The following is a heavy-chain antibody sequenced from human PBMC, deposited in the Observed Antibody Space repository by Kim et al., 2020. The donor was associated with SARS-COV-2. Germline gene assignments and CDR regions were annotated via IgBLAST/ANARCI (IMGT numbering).Heavy chain of an antibody. V-gene: IGHV1-18*01. D-gene: IGHD6-19*01. Sequence: QKLQGRVTMTTDTSTSTAYMELRSLRSDDTAVYYCARDQYGSGFPGGMDVWGQGTTVTVSS. J-gene: IGHJ6*02. CDR3: ARDQYGSGFPGGMDV.